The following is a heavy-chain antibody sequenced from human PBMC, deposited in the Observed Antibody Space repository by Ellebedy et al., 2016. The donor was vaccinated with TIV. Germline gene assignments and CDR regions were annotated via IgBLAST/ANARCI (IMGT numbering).Heavy chain of an antibody. CDR2: IDPSGGST. CDR1: GYTVTKYY. CDR3: ARKYYIDY. Sequence: ASVKVSCKAFGYTVTKYYVHWVRQAPGQGLEWVGIIDPSGGSTTYAQKFQGRVTMTSDTSTNTVYMELSSLRSEDTAIYYCARKYYIDYWGQGTLVTVSS. J-gene: IGHJ4*02. V-gene: IGHV1-46*01.